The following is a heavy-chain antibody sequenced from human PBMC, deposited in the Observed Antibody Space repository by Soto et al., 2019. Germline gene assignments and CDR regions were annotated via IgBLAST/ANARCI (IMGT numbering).Heavy chain of an antibody. CDR3: AKDTDHAYDF. CDR2: IIPLFGTT. Sequence: AVKVSCKASGGTFRSFACSWVRQAPGHGLEWMGGIIPLFGTTNYAQRFQGRVTITADESTSTAYMELSSLKSEDTAIYYCAKDTDHAYDFWGQGTLVTVSS. J-gene: IGHJ4*02. V-gene: IGHV1-69*13. CDR1: GGTFRSFA. D-gene: IGHD3-16*01.